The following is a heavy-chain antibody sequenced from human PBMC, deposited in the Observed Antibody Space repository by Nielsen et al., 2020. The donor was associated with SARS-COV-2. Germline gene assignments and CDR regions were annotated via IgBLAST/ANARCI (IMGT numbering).Heavy chain of an antibody. Sequence: WIRQPPGKGLEWVGRTRNKAHSYTTEYAASVKGRFTISRDDSKNSLYLQMNSLKTEDTAVYYCTRVGEAGTAQWFDPWGQGTLVTVSS. CDR3: TRVGEAGTAQWFDP. J-gene: IGHJ5*02. D-gene: IGHD1-7*01. V-gene: IGHV3-72*01. CDR2: TRNKAHSYTT.